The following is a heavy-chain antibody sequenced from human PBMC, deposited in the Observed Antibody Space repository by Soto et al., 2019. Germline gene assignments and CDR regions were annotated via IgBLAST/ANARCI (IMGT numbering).Heavy chain of an antibody. CDR3: GRGRMDTIRRDAFDV. CDR2: INPYSGTT. V-gene: IGHV1-46*01. CDR1: GYTITSYY. J-gene: IGHJ3*01. Sequence: APVKVSCKASGYTITSYYLHWVRQAPGQGLEWMGRINPYSGTTNYAQKFQGRVTMTTDTSTITVYMELSSLRSEDTAADYCGRGRMDTIRRDAFDVWGQGTMVTVSS. D-gene: IGHD5-18*01.